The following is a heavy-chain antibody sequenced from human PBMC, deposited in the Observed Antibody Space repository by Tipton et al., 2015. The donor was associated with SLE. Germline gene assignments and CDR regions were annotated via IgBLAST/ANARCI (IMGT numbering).Heavy chain of an antibody. V-gene: IGHV1-2*02. D-gene: IGHD1-26*01. CDR2: SNPNSGGT. Sequence: QVQLVPSGAEVKKPGASVKVSCKASGSTFTVYYMHWVRQAPGQGLEWMGWSNPNSGGTNYAQKFQGRVTMTRDTSISTAYMELSRLRSDDAAVYYCARDLWEHAFDIWGQGTMVTVSS. CDR3: ARDLWEHAFDI. J-gene: IGHJ3*02. CDR1: GSTFTVYY.